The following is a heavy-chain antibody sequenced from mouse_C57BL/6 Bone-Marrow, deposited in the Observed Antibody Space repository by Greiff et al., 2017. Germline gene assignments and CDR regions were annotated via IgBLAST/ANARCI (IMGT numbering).Heavy chain of an antibody. J-gene: IGHJ2*01. Sequence: QVHVKQPGAELVMPGASVKLSCKASGYTFTSYWMHWVKQRPGQGLEWIGEIDPSDSYTNYNQKFKGKSTLTVDKSSSTAYMQLSSLTSEDSAVYYCARPGTSGYWGQGTTLTVSS. V-gene: IGHV1-69*01. CDR1: GYTFTSYW. D-gene: IGHD4-1*01. CDR3: ARPGTSGY. CDR2: IDPSDSYT.